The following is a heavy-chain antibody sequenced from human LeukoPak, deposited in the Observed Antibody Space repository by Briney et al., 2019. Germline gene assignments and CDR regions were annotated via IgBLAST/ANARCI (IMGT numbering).Heavy chain of an antibody. CDR2: IYHTGYS. D-gene: IGHD1-26*01. Sequence: SETLSLTCSVSNYSLKRGYYWGWIRQPPGKGLEWIGNIYHTGYSYSNPSLKSRVSLSVDTSKNQFSLRLSSVTAADTAVYYCARLWEDAFDIWGQGTVVTVSS. J-gene: IGHJ3*02. CDR3: ARLWEDAFDI. V-gene: IGHV4-38-2*02. CDR1: NYSLKRGYY.